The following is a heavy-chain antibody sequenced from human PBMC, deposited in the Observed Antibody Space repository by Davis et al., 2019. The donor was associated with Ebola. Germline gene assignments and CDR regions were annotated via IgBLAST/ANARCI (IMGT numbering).Heavy chain of an antibody. J-gene: IGHJ2*01. CDR1: GFTFSSFW. V-gene: IGHV3-74*01. CDR3: ARDPLDGLVLWYFDL. Sequence: HTGGSLRLSCAASGFTFSSFWMHWVRQAPGKGLVWVSRINSDESSTSYADSVKGRFTISRDNAKNTLYLQMNSLRDEDTAVYYCARDPLDGLVLWYFDLWGRGTLVTVSS. D-gene: IGHD6-19*01. CDR2: INSDESST.